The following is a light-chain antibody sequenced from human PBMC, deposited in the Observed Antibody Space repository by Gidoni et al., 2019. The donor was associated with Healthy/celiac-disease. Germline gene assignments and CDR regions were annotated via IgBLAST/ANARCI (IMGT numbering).Light chain of an antibody. CDR2: AAS. Sequence: DIQMTQSPSSLSASVGDRVTITCRASQSISSYLNWYQQKPGKAPKLLIYAASSLQSGAPSRFSGSGSGTDFTLTISSLQPEDFATYYCQQSYSTLGFGQGTKLEIK. CDR3: QQSYSTLG. J-gene: IGKJ2*03. V-gene: IGKV1-39*01. CDR1: QSISSY.